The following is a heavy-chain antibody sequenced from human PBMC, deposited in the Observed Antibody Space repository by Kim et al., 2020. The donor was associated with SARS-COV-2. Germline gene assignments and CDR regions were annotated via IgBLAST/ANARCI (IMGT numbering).Heavy chain of an antibody. J-gene: IGHJ3*02. V-gene: IGHV4-34*01. CDR3: ARGRSWGYDAFDI. CDR1: GGSFSGYY. CDR2: INHSGST. Sequence: SETLSLTCAVYGGSFSGYYWSWIRQPPGKGLEWIGEINHSGSTNYNPSLKSRVTLSVDTSKNQFSLKLSSVTAADTAVYYCARGRSWGYDAFDIWGHGT. D-gene: IGHD7-27*01.